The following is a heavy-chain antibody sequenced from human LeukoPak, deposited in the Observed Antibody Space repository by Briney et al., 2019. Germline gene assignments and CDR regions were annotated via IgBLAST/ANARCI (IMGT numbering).Heavy chain of an antibody. CDR1: GGSISSYY. Sequence: SETLSLTCTVSGGSISSYYWSWIRQPPGKGLEWIGYIYYSGSTNYNPSLKSRVTISVDTSKNQFSLKLSSVSAADTAVYYCARLTFRGRQPVPNYFDYWGQGTLVTVSS. CDR2: IYYSGST. J-gene: IGHJ4*02. D-gene: IGHD6-13*01. V-gene: IGHV4-59*08. CDR3: ARLTFRGRQPVPNYFDY.